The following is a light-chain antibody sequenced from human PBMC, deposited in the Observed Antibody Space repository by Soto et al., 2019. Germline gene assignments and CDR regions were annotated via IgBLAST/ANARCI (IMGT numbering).Light chain of an antibody. Sequence: EIVMTQSPATLSVSPGERATLSCRASQSVSSNLAWYQQNPGQAPRLLIYVASTRATAIPARFSGSGSGTESTLTISSLQFEDFEVYYCQQYNNWPPYTFGQGTKLEIK. CDR3: QQYNNWPPYT. J-gene: IGKJ2*01. V-gene: IGKV3-15*01. CDR1: QSVSSN. CDR2: VAS.